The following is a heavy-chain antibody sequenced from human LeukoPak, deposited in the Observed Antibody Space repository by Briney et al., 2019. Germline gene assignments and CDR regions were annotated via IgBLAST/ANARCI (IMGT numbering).Heavy chain of an antibody. CDR1: VYTFTDYY. Sequence: ASVKVSCKASVYTFTDYYMHWVRQAPGQGLEWMGWINPNSGDTNNAQNFQGRVTLTRDTSISSAYMELSSLRSDDSAVYYCAGEYCSGGSCRQGFDYWGQGTLVTVSS. CDR2: INPNSGDT. V-gene: IGHV1-2*02. D-gene: IGHD2-15*01. CDR3: AGEYCSGGSCRQGFDY. J-gene: IGHJ4*02.